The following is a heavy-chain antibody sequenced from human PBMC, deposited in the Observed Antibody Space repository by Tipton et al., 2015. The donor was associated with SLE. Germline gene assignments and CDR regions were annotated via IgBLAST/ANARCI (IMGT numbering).Heavy chain of an antibody. CDR3: ARGGHKANFYYMDV. V-gene: IGHV4-34*01. Sequence: TLSLTCAVYGGSFSDYYWSWIRQPPGKGLEWIGEINHSGSTNYNPSLKSRVAISVDTSKNQFSLKLSSVTAADTAVYYCARGGHKANFYYMDVWGKGTTVTVSS. CDR1: GGSFSDYY. CDR2: INHSGST. J-gene: IGHJ6*03. D-gene: IGHD5-12*01.